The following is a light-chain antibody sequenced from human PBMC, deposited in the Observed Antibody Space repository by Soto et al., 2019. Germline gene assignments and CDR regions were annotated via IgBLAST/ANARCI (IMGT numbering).Light chain of an antibody. CDR3: KQYGSSPPT. J-gene: IGKJ5*01. CDR1: QSVSYSSNNENY. CDR2: WAS. V-gene: IGKV4-1*01. Sequence: DIVLTQSPYSLHVFLGQRAPITRTPGQSVSYSSNNENYLAWYQQKPGQPPKLLIYWASTRNSGVPDRFSGSGSGTDFTLTISRLEPEEFAVYYCKQYGSSPPTFGQGTRLENK.